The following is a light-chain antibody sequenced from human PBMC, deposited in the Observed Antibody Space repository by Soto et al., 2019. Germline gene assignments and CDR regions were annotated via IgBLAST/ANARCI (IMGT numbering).Light chain of an antibody. V-gene: IGKV3-15*01. CDR1: ESVSSN. CDR3: QQYNSWPPIT. J-gene: IGKJ5*01. CDR2: GAS. Sequence: EVVMTPSPATLSVSPGERATLSCRASESVSSNLAWYQQRPGQAPRLVIYGASTRATGIPARFSGGGSGTEFTLTIRSLQSEDFAVYYCQQYNSWPPITCGQGTRLEIK.